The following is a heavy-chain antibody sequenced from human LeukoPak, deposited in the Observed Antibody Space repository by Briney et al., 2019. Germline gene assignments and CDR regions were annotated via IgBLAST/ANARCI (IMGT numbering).Heavy chain of an antibody. CDR2: MYYTGST. D-gene: IGHD4-23*01. Sequence: SQTLSLTCTVSGGSISSYYWSWIRQPPGKGLEWIGYMYYTGSTSYNPSLKSRVTISVDTSKSQFSLKLSSVTAADTAVYYYASSTVVTSYYYYGMDVWGQGTTVTVSS. CDR3: ASSTVVTSYYYYGMDV. V-gene: IGHV4-59*01. J-gene: IGHJ6*02. CDR1: GGSISSYY.